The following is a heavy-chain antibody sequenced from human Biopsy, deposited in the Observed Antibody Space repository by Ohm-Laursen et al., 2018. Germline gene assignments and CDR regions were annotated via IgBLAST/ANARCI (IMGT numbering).Heavy chain of an antibody. J-gene: IGHJ4*02. V-gene: IGHV3-33*06. CDR3: AKCMTGGSNYYFHH. CDR1: GFTFSSYG. CDR2: IWYDGSNK. D-gene: IGHD2-8*01. Sequence: SLRLSCAASGFTFSSYGMHWVRQAPGKGLEWVVAIWYDGSNKNYADFVKGRFTISRDNSKNTLYLQMNSLRGEDTAVYYCAKCMTGGSNYYFHHCGQGTLVTVSS.